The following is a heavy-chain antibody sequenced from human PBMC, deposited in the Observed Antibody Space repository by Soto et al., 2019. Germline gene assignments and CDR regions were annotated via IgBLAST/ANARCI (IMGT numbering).Heavy chain of an antibody. D-gene: IGHD6-13*01. CDR1: GFTLTSFG. CDR2: ISASGTSM. Sequence: EVQLLDSGGGLVQPGGSLRLSCAASGFTLTSFGMSWVRQAPGKGLEWVSSISASGTSMYYAKSVEGRFTISRDTSKNTLYLLMNSLRAEDTAVYYCAKRGDTTSWYWFDPWGQGTLVTVSS. CDR3: AKRGDTTSWYWFDP. V-gene: IGHV3-23*01. J-gene: IGHJ5*02.